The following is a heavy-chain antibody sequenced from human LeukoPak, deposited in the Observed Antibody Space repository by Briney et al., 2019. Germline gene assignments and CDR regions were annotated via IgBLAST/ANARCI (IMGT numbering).Heavy chain of an antibody. Sequence: PSQTLSLTCTVSGGSISSGDYYWSWIRQPPGKGLEWIGYIYYSGSTYYNPPLKSRVTISVDTSKNQFSLKLSSVTAADTAVYYCARDHGSGSYGMDVWGHGTTVTVSS. D-gene: IGHD3-10*01. V-gene: IGHV4-30-4*01. J-gene: IGHJ6*02. CDR3: ARDHGSGSYGMDV. CDR2: IYYSGST. CDR1: GGSISSGDYY.